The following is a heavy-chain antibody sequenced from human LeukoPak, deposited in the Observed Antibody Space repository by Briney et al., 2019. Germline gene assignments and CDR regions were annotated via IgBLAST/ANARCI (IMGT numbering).Heavy chain of an antibody. CDR2: MSPNSGDT. CDR3: ASNPPNTGDFYY. J-gene: IGHJ4*02. CDR1: GYTFTNLD. D-gene: IGHD1-1*01. Sequence: EASVKVTCKTCGYTFTNLDINWLRQAPGQGLEWMGWMSPNSGDTGYAQKFQGRVSMTRDTSISTAYMELSSLRSEDTAVYYCASNPPNTGDFYYWGLGSLVTVSS. V-gene: IGHV1-8*01.